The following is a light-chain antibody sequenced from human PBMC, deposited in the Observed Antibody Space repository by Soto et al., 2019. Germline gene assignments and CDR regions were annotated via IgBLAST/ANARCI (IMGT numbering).Light chain of an antibody. Sequence: EIVLTQSPATLSLSPGERATLSCRASQSVSSYFAWYQQKPGQAPRLLIYDASNRATGIPARFSGSGSGTDFTLTVSSLQPEDVATYYCQKYNSAPLTFGGGTRVEIK. V-gene: IGKV3-11*01. J-gene: IGKJ4*01. CDR2: DAS. CDR3: QKYNSAPLT. CDR1: QSVSSY.